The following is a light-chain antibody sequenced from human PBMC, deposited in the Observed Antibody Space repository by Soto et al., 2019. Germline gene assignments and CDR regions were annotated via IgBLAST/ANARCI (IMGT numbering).Light chain of an antibody. CDR1: QDISNY. CDR3: QQYDNLPPLT. CDR2: DAS. J-gene: IGKJ4*01. Sequence: DIQMTQSPSSLSASVGARVTITCQASQDISNYLNWYQQKPGKAPKLLIYDASNLETGVPSRFSGSGSGTDFTFTISSLQPEDIATYDCQQYDNLPPLTFGGGTKVEIK. V-gene: IGKV1-33*01.